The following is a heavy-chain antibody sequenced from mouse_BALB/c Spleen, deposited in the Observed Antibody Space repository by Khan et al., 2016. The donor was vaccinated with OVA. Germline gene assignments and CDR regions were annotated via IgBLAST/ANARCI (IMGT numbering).Heavy chain of an antibody. D-gene: IGHD2-1*01. J-gene: IGHJ1*01. CDR1: GFSFSSYT. CDR2: ISSGSTYT. CDR3: TRDGNYAHWYFDV. Sequence: EVELVESGGGLVKPRGSLKLSCAASGFSFSSYTMSWVRQTPEKRLEWVATISSGSTYTYYPDSVKGRFTISRDNAKNTLFLQMTSLKSEDTAMYYWTRDGNYAHWYFDVWGAGTTVTVSS. V-gene: IGHV5-6-4*01.